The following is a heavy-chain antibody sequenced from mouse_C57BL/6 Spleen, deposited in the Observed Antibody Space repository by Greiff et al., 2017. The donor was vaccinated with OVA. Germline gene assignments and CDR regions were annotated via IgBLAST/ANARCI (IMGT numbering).Heavy chain of an antibody. CDR2: IYPGDGDT. D-gene: IGHD2-1*01. J-gene: IGHJ2*01. CDR3: ARSEGYGNYPWYFDY. Sequence: QVQLQQSGPELVKPGASVKISCKASGYAFSSSWMNWVKQRPGKGLEWIGRIYPGDGDTNYNGKFKGKATLTADKSSSTAYMQLSSLTSEDSAVYFCARSEGYGNYPWYFDYWGQGTTLTVSS. CDR1: GYAFSSSW. V-gene: IGHV1-82*01.